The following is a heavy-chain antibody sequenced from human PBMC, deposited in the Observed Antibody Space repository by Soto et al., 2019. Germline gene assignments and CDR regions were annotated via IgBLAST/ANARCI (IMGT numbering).Heavy chain of an antibody. J-gene: IGHJ4*02. CDR3: AKDTFLSPVVTAIHGY. D-gene: IGHD2-21*02. CDR2: ISGSGGST. CDR1: GFTFSSYA. Sequence: GGSLRLSCAASGFTFSSYAMSWVRQAPGKGLEWVSAISGSGGSTYYADSVKGRFTISRDNSKNTLYLQMNSLRAEDTAVYYCAKDTFLSPVVTAIHGYWGQGTLVTVSS. V-gene: IGHV3-23*01.